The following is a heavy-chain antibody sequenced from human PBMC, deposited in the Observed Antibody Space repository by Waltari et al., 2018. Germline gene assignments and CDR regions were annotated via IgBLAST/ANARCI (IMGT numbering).Heavy chain of an antibody. CDR1: GEPFSGYY. D-gene: IGHD6-19*01. CDR2: INHRGST. V-gene: IGHV4-34*01. CDR3: AGQWLGQSGIDS. J-gene: IGHJ4*02. Sequence: QVQLQQWGAGLLKPSETLSLTCAVYGEPFSGYYWTWIRQPPGKGLEWIGEINHRGSTTYNPSPKSRVTMSVDTSKNQFSLMLSSVTAADTAVYYCAGQWLGQSGIDSWGQGTLVTVSS.